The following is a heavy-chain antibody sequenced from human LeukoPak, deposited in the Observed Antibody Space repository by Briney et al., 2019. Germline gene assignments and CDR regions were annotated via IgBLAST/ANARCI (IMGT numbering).Heavy chain of an antibody. J-gene: IGHJ4*02. D-gene: IGHD2-21*01. CDR2: ISGSGGTT. CDR3: AKDSQVISSYYFDY. V-gene: IGHV3-23*01. CDR1: GFTFSSYA. Sequence: GGSLRLSCAASGFTFSSYAMSWVRQAPGEGLEWVSAISGSGGTTYYPNSVKGRFTISRDNSKNTLYLQMNSLRAEDTAVYYCAKDSQVISSYYFDYWGEGTLVTVSS.